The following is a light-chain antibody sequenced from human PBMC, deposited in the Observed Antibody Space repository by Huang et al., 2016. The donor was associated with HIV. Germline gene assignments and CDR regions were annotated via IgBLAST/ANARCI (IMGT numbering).Light chain of an antibody. CDR1: QNSNRN. V-gene: IGKV1-39*01. J-gene: IGKJ2*01. CDR2: VAS. Sequence: DIQITQSPSSLYASVGDRVIITCRASQNSNRNLNWYKQQPGNAPKLLISVASKLQSGVPSSFSGSGSGTHFTLAISSLSPEDSATYYCQQSAVTPRTFGQGTKLEI. CDR3: QQSAVTPRT.